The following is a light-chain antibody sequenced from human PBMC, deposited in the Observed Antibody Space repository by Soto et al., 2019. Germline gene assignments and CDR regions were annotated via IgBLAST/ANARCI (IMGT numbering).Light chain of an antibody. V-gene: IGKV2-29*01. J-gene: IGKJ5*01. CDR2: EVS. CDR3: QQHGSSPIT. Sequence: DVVMTQTPLSLSVAPGQPASISCKSIQTLLHITGETFLFWYLQKPGQSPQLLIYEVSTRVSGVPDRFSGSGSGTDFTLTISRLEPEDFAVYYCQQHGSSPITFGQGTRLEIK. CDR1: QTLLHITGETF.